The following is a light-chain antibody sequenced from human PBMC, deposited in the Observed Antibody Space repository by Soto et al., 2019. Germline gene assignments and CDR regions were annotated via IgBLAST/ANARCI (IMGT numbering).Light chain of an antibody. CDR2: TAS. CDR3: QQSFCIVWT. J-gene: IGKJ1*01. Sequence: DIQMTQSPSSLSASIGDRVTITCRAGQSISAFLNWYQQKPGKAPKLLVYTASTLKTGVTSRFSGSGSGTDFTLTISNLQPEDSAIYYCQQSFCIVWTFGQGTKVEIK. CDR1: QSISAF. V-gene: IGKV1-39*01.